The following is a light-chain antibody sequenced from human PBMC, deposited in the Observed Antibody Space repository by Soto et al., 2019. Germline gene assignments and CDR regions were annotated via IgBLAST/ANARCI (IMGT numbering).Light chain of an antibody. CDR2: AAS. V-gene: IGKV1-39*01. CDR1: QSSSSY. Sequence: DIPMTQSPSSLSASVGDRVTITCRASQSSSSYLNWYQQKPGKAPKLLIYAASSLQSGVPSRFSGSGSGTDFTLTISSLQPEDFATYYCKQSYSTTWAFGQGTKVEIK. J-gene: IGKJ1*01. CDR3: KQSYSTTWA.